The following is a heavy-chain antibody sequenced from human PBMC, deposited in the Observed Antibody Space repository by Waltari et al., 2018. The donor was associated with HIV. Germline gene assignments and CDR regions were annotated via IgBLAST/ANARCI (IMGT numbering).Heavy chain of an antibody. CDR3: ARLKYSSGFFDY. D-gene: IGHD6-19*01. Sequence: QVQLVESGGGLVNPGGSLRLSCATSGFTFSDYYLTWIRQVPGKGLEWVSYIRSDTATIYYADCVKGRFTISRDNAKNSLYLQMNRLSVEDTAVYYCARLKYSSGFFDYWGQGALVTVSS. CDR1: GFTFSDYY. V-gene: IGHV3-11*01. CDR2: IRSDTATI. J-gene: IGHJ4*02.